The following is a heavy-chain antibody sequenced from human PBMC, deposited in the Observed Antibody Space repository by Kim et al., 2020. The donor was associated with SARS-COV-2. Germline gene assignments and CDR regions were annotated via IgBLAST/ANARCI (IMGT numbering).Heavy chain of an antibody. J-gene: IGHJ4*02. CDR3: AKEEEGITIFGVVTPFDY. D-gene: IGHD3-3*01. V-gene: IGHV3-30*02. Sequence: KGRFTISRDNSKNTLYLQMNSLRAEDTAVYYCAKEEEGITIFGVVTPFDYWGQGTLVTVSS.